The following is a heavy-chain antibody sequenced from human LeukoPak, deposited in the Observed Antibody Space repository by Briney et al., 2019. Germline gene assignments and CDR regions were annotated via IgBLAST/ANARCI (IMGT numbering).Heavy chain of an antibody. CDR2: ISSSSSSI. D-gene: IGHD3-10*01. Sequence: GGSLRLSCAASGFTFSSYNMNWVRQAPGKGLEWVSYISSSSSSIYYVDSVKGRFTISRDNAKNSLYLQMNSLRAEDTAVYYCARERITMVRERPNDYWGQGTLVTVSS. V-gene: IGHV3-48*01. CDR3: ARERITMVRERPNDY. CDR1: GFTFSSYN. J-gene: IGHJ4*02.